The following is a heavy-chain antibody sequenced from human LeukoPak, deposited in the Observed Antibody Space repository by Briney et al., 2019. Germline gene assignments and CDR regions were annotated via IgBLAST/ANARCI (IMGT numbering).Heavy chain of an antibody. D-gene: IGHD3-22*01. CDR3: ARVAYDNSGNYWDYHSYYMDV. Sequence: SETLSLTCTVSGSSASHYYWSWIRRPPGKGLEWIGYISDTGSTNYNPSLKSRVIISADTSKNQVSLMVSSVTAADTAVYYCARVAYDNSGNYWDYHSYYMDVWGKGTTVAVSS. V-gene: IGHV4-59*02. CDR2: ISDTGST. CDR1: GSSASHYY. J-gene: IGHJ6*03.